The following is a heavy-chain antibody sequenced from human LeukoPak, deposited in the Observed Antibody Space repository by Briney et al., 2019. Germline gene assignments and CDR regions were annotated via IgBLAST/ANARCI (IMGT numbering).Heavy chain of an antibody. CDR1: GFTFSGYE. CDR3: AKQGGGSGSTNWLDP. CDR2: ISSSGSTI. V-gene: IGHV3-48*03. J-gene: IGHJ5*02. Sequence: PGGSLRLSCAASGFTFSGYEMNWVRQAPGKGLEWVSHISSSGSTIYYADSVKGRFTVSRDNSKNTLYLQMNSLRAEDTAVYYCAKQGGGSGSTNWLDPWGQGTLVTVSS. D-gene: IGHD3-10*01.